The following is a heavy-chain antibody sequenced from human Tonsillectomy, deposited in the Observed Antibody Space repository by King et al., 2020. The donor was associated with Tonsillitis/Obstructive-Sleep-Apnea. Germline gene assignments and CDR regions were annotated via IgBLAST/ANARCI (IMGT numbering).Heavy chain of an antibody. CDR1: GYSFTSYA. D-gene: IGHD1-7*01. V-gene: IGHV7-4-1*02. CDR3: ARDPIDAWTYVVGFDY. J-gene: IGHJ4*02. Sequence: VQLVESGSELKKPGASVKVSCKASGYSFTSYAINWVRQAPGQGLEWMGWINTNTGNPTYAQGFTGRFVFSLDTSVSTAYLQISSLKSEDTAVYYCARDPIDAWTYVVGFDYWGQGTLVTVSS. CDR2: INTNTGNP.